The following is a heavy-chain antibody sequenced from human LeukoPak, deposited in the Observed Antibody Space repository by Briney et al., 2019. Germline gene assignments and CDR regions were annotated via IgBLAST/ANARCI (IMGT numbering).Heavy chain of an antibody. CDR2: IYTSGST. CDR3: ARGSYSSSWYSLYFQH. V-gene: IGHV4-61*02. Sequence: PSETLPLTCTVSGGSISSSSYYWGWIRQPAGKGLEWIGRIYTSGSTNYNPSLKSRVTISVDTSKNQFSLKLSSVTAADTAVYYCARGSYSSSWYSLYFQHWGQGTLVTVSS. D-gene: IGHD6-13*01. J-gene: IGHJ1*01. CDR1: GGSISSSSYY.